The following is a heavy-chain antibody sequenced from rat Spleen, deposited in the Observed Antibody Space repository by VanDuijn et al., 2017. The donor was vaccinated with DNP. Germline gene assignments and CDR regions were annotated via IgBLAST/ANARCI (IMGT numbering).Heavy chain of an antibody. CDR2: IRYSGNT. V-gene: IGHV3-1*01. CDR3: ARGNDGYYPNWYFDF. CDR1: GYSITSNY. Sequence: EVQLQESGPGLVKPSQSLSLTCSVTGYSITSNYWGWIRKFPGNKMEWIGHIRYSGNTNYNPSLKSRISITRDTSKNQFFLHLSSVTTEDTATYFCARGNDGYYPNWYFDFWGPGTMVTVSS. J-gene: IGHJ1*01. D-gene: IGHD1-12*03.